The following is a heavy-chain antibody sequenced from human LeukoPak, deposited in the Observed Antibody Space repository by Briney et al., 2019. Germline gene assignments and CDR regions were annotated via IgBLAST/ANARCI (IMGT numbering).Heavy chain of an antibody. CDR1: GGTFSRYA. CDR2: IIPIFGTA. CDR3: ARWGIAAAGTFHSNRNWFDP. V-gene: IGHV1-69*05. D-gene: IGHD6-13*01. J-gene: IGHJ5*02. Sequence: SVKVSCKASGGTFSRYAISCVRQAPGQGLEWMGGIIPIFGTANYAQKFQGRVTITTDESTSTAYMELSSLRSEDTAVYYCARWGIAAAGTFHSNRNWFDPWGQGTLVTVSS.